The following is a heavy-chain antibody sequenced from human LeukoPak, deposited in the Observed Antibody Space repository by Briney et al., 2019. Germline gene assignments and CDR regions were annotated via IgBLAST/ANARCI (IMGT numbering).Heavy chain of an antibody. D-gene: IGHD5-18*01. CDR3: AKGMSAMAKSDAFDI. CDR1: GFTFSSYG. CDR2: IRYDGSNK. Sequence: PGGSLRLSCAASGFTFSSYGMHWVRQAPGKGLEWVAFIRYDGSNKYYADSVKGRFTISRDNSKNTLYLQMNSLRAEDTAVNYCAKGMSAMAKSDAFDIWGQGTMVTVSS. J-gene: IGHJ3*02. V-gene: IGHV3-30*02.